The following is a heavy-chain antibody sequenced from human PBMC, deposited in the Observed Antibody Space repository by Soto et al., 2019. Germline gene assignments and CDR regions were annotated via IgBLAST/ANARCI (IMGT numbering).Heavy chain of an antibody. CDR2: IYHSGST. Sequence: QVQLQESGPGLVKPSGTLSLTCAVSSGSISSSNWWSWVRQPPGKGLEWIGEIYHSGSTNYNPYLKSRVTISVDKSKNQFSLKLSSVTAADTAVYYCARALYYGSGSGWFDPWGQGTLVTVSS. D-gene: IGHD3-10*01. J-gene: IGHJ5*02. CDR1: SGSISSSNW. V-gene: IGHV4-4*02. CDR3: ARALYYGSGSGWFDP.